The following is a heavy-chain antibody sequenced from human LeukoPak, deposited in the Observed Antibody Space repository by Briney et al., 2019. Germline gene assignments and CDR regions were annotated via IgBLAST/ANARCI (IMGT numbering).Heavy chain of an antibody. J-gene: IGHJ5*02. CDR1: GGSINSSGHY. CDR2: IYHTGST. V-gene: IGHV4-39*01. D-gene: IGHD3-3*01. CDR3: ARRVGTRRFSWFDP. Sequence: PSGTLSLTCSVSGGSINSSGHYWGWVRQSPGKGLEWIGSIYHTGSTYHNPSLKSRLTMSIDVSRSQFSLRLSSVTVTDTAIYYCARRVGTRRFSWFDPWGQGTLVTVSS.